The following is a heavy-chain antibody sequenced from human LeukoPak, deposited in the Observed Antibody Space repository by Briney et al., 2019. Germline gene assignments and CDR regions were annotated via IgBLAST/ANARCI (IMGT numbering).Heavy chain of an antibody. CDR3: ARFSGSYYKSYYYGMDV. J-gene: IGHJ6*02. V-gene: IGHV4-30-2*01. D-gene: IGHD3-10*01. CDR2: IYHSGST. Sequence: SETLSLTCTVSGGSISSGGYYWSWIRQPPGKGLEWIGYIYHSGSTYYNPSLKSRVTISVDKSKNQFSLKLSSVTAADTAVYYCARFSGSYYKSYYYGMDVWGQGTTVTVSS. CDR1: GGSISSGGYY.